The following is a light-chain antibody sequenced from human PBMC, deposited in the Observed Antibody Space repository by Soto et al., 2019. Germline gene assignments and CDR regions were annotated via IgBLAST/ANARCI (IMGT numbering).Light chain of an antibody. V-gene: IGLV1-40*01. CDR2: INS. J-gene: IGLJ3*02. CDR3: QSFDSSLSGFVL. CDR1: SSNIRAGYD. Sequence: QSALTQPPSVSGAPGQRVTISCTGSSSNIRAGYDVHWYQQLPGTAPKLLIYINSNRPSGVPDRFSGSKSGTSASLAITGLQAEDEADYYCQSFDSSLSGFVLFGGGTQLTVL.